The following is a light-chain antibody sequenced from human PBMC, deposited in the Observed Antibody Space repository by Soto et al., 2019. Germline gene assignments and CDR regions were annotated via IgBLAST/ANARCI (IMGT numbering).Light chain of an antibody. J-gene: IGLJ2*01. Sequence: QSVLTQPPSMSAAPGQKVTITCSGSSSNVGNNFVSWYQQLPGTAPKLLIFDNSQRPSGIPDGFFGSKSGTSATLAITGPQTGDEAVYYCGTWDTKLNAVVFGGGTKLTVL. CDR2: DNS. CDR1: SSNVGNNF. CDR3: GTWDTKLNAVV. V-gene: IGLV1-51*01.